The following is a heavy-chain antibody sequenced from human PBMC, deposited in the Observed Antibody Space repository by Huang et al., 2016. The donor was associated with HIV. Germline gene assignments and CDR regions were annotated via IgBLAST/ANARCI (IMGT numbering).Heavy chain of an antibody. CDR2: INPGKRNT. CDR3: ASGQRMRESDIVATIPVS. J-gene: IGHJ5*02. CDR1: GYNFTSRG. Sequence: QVHLVQSGPEVKKHGASVKVSCKASGYNFTSRGLHWVRQAPGQIPEWMGYINPGKRNTNYSPKFQDRVTLARHISANTAYMQLRRLTSEDAAVYYCASGQRMRESDIVATIPVSWGQGALVTVSS. D-gene: IGHD5-12*01. V-gene: IGHV1-3*01.